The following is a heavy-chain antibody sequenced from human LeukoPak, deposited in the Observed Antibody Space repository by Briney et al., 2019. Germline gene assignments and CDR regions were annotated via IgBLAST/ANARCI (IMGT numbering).Heavy chain of an antibody. V-gene: IGHV1-8*01. J-gene: IGHJ6*02. Sequence: RASVKVSCKASGYTFTSYDINWVRQATGQGLEWMGWMNPNSGNTGYAQKFQGRVTMTRNTSISTAYMELSSLRSEDMAVYYCARGRGSGRTKYYGMDVWGQGTTVTVSS. CDR1: GYTFTSYD. CDR2: MNPNSGNT. CDR3: ARGRGSGRTKYYGMDV. D-gene: IGHD6-19*01.